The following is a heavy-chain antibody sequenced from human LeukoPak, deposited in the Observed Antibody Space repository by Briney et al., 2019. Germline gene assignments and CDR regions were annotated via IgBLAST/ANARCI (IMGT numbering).Heavy chain of an antibody. CDR1: GYSLSRGYY. J-gene: IGHJ6*03. CDR3: ARDGHDNFGRYYMDV. Sequence: SETLSLTCTVSGYSLSRGYYWGWIRQPPGKGLEWIGSIYHSGSTYYNPSLNSRVTISVDTSKNQFSLKLSSVTAADTAVYYCARDGHDNFGRYYMDVWGKGTTVTISS. V-gene: IGHV4-38-2*02. D-gene: IGHD3-3*01. CDR2: IYHSGST.